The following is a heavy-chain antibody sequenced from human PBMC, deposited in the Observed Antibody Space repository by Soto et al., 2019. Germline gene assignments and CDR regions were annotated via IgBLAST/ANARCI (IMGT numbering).Heavy chain of an antibody. D-gene: IGHD3-9*01. J-gene: IGHJ3*02. CDR2: ISAYNGNT. CDR1: GYTFTSYG. CDR3: ARDLLDILTAYYIRRSSSLDI. Sequence: ASVKLSCKASGYTFTSYGISWARQAPGQGLEWMGWISAYNGNTNYAQKLQGRVTMTTDTSTSTAYMELRSLRSDDTAVYYCARDLLDILTAYYIRRSSSLDILGKGTMVTVS. V-gene: IGHV1-18*01.